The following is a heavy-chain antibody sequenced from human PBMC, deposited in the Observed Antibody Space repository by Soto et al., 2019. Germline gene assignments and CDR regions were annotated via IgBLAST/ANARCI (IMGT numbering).Heavy chain of an antibody. J-gene: IGHJ4*02. CDR2: IYYTGST. Sequence: PETLSLTCSVSGGSVSSYWWSWIRQPPGKGLEWIGYIYYTGSTNYSPSLKGRVTISLDASKSQFSLKLTSVTAADTAVYYCARGPGASDYYFDYWGPGSLVFVSA. CDR3: ARGPGASDYYFDY. V-gene: IGHV4-59*02. CDR1: GGSVSSYW. D-gene: IGHD3-10*01.